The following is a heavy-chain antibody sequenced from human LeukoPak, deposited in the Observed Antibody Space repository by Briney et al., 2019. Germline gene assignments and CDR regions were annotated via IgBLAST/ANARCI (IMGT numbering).Heavy chain of an antibody. Sequence: SQTLSLTCAISGDSVSSNSAAWNWIRQSPSRGLEWLGRTYYRSKWYSDYAVSVKSRITFNPDTSKNQFSLKLSSVTAADTAVYYCARTGYSSGWYFDYWGQGTLVTVSS. D-gene: IGHD6-19*01. V-gene: IGHV6-1*01. CDR2: TYYRSKWYS. J-gene: IGHJ4*02. CDR3: ARTGYSSGWYFDY. CDR1: GDSVSSNSAA.